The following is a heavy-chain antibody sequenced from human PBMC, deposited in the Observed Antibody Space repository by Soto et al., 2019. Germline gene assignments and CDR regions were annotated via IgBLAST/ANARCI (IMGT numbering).Heavy chain of an antibody. Sequence: ASVKVSCKASGYTFTRYTMPWGRQATGHRLEWMEWINPDTGNTKSSQKFQDRVIITRDTSASTAYMDLSSLRSEDTAVYYCARGIATGQLDPWGQGALVTVSS. J-gene: IGHJ5*02. V-gene: IGHV1-3*01. D-gene: IGHD2-15*01. CDR3: ARGIATGQLDP. CDR2: INPDTGNT. CDR1: GYTFTRYT.